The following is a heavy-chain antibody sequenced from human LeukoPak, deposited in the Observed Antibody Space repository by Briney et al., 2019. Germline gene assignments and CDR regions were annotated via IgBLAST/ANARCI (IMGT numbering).Heavy chain of an antibody. D-gene: IGHD3-10*01. CDR1: GFTLSSYA. V-gene: IGHV3-30-3*01. CDR2: ISYDGDHK. J-gene: IGHJ4*02. Sequence: GESLRLSCAASGFTLSSYAIHWLRQAPGKGLEWVGVISYDGDHKYYADSLKGRFTISRDNAKNTVYLQMNSLRHDDTAVYYCATGISMVRGPLMWGQGTLVTVSS. CDR3: ATGISMVRGPLM.